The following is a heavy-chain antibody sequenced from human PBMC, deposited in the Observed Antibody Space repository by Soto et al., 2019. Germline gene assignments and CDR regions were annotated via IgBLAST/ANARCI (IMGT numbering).Heavy chain of an antibody. CDR1: GYTFTSYG. D-gene: IGHD2-15*01. CDR2: ISAYNGNT. J-gene: IGHJ3*02. Sequence: ASVKVSCKASGYTFTSYGISWVRQAPGQGLEWMGWISAYNGNTNYAQKLQGRVTMTTDTSTSTAYMELRSLRSDDTAVYYCARDLDIVVVVAATGGDAFDIWGQGTMVTV. V-gene: IGHV1-18*04. CDR3: ARDLDIVVVVAATGGDAFDI.